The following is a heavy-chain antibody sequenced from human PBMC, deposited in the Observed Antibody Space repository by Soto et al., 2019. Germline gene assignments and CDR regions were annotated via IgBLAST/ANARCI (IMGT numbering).Heavy chain of an antibody. CDR1: GYTFTSYA. CDR3: ARATWIRDAFER. Sequence: ASVKVSCKASGYTFTSYAMHWMRQAPGQRLEWMGWINAGNGNTKYSQKFQGRVTITRDTSASTAYMELSSLRSEDTAVYDCARATWIRDAFERWGQGTMVTVSS. J-gene: IGHJ3*02. D-gene: IGHD5-18*01. V-gene: IGHV1-3*01. CDR2: INAGNGNT.